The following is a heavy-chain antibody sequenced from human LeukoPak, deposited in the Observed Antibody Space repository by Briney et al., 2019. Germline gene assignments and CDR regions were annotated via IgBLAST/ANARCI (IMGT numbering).Heavy chain of an antibody. V-gene: IGHV3-48*04. CDR2: ISSSSSTI. Sequence: GGSLRLSCAASGFTFSSYSMNWVRQAPGKGLEWVSYISSSSSTIYYADSVKGRFTISRDNAKNSLYLQMNSLRAEDTAVYYCARGGDIVVVPAAYFDYWGQGTLVTVSS. CDR3: ARGGDIVVVPAAYFDY. J-gene: IGHJ4*02. D-gene: IGHD2-2*01. CDR1: GFTFSSYS.